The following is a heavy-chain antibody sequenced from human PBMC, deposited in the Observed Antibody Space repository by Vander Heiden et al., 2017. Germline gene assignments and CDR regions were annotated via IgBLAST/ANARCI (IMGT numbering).Heavy chain of an antibody. CDR1: GFPFGSYG. CDR3: WGVGWLRLRRSLDY. CDR2: ISGSGGST. Sequence: EVQLLESGGGFVQPGGSLRLSCSASGFPFGSYGMSWVRQAPGKGLEWVSAISGSGGSTYYADSVKGRFTISRDNSKNTLYMQMNSLRAEDTAVYYCWGVGWLRLRRSLDYWGQGTRVTVSS. V-gene: IGHV3-23*01. D-gene: IGHD5-12*01. J-gene: IGHJ4*02.